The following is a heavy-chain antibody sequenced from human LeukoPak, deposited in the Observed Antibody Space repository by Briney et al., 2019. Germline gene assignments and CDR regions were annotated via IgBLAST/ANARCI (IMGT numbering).Heavy chain of an antibody. CDR1: GYTFTSYG. V-gene: IGHV1-69*06. CDR2: IIPMFGTA. D-gene: IGHD5-24*01. J-gene: IGHJ4*02. CDR3: AKMATILDSFDY. Sequence: SVKVSCKASGYTFTSYGISWVRQAPGHGLEWMGEIIPMFGTANYARRLQGRVTITADKSTSTVYMELNSLGFEDTAVYYCAKMATILDSFDYWGQGTLVTVSS.